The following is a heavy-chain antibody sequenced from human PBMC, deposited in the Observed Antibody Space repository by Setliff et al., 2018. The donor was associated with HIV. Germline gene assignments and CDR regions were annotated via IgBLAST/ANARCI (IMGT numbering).Heavy chain of an antibody. D-gene: IGHD4-17*01. CDR2: FYYTGGA. CDR3: ARGTTVSSCFDF. Sequence: SETLSLTCTVSGDSISSSSHSDYWGWIRQPPGQGLEWIGTFYYTGGAFYNPSLRSRVTISLDIPKNQISLRLNSVTAADTAVYYCARGTTVSSCFDFWGQGTLVTVSS. J-gene: IGHJ4*02. V-gene: IGHV4-39*07. CDR1: GDSISSSSHSDY.